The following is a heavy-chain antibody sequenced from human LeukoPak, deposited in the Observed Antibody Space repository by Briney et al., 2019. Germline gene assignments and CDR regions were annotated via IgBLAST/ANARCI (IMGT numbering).Heavy chain of an antibody. CDR1: GGSISSSSYY. CDR2: IYYSGST. D-gene: IGHD2-2*01. V-gene: IGHV4-39*01. CDR3: ASVDIVVVPGVNWFDP. Sequence: TPSETLSLTCTVSGGSISSSSYYWGWIRQPPGKGLEWIGSIYYSGSTYYNPPLKSRVPISEDTSKNQFSLKLSSEPAADTAVYYCASVDIVVVPGVNWFDPWRQGTLVSVSS. J-gene: IGHJ5*02.